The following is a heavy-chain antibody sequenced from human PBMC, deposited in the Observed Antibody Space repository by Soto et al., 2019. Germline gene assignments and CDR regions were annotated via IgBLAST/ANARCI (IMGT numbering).Heavy chain of an antibody. Sequence: ASVKVFCKASGYTFTSYDINWVRQATGQGLEWMGWMNPNSGNTGYAQKFQGRVTMTRNTSISTAYMELSSLRSEDTAVYYCARMGDSSGPVDYCGQGTRVTVAS. CDR2: MNPNSGNT. CDR1: GYTFTSYD. J-gene: IGHJ4*02. D-gene: IGHD3-22*01. CDR3: ARMGDSSGPVDY. V-gene: IGHV1-8*01.